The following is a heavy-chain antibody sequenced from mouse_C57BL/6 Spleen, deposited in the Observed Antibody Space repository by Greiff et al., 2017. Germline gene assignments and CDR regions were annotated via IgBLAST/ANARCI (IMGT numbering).Heavy chain of an antibody. V-gene: IGHV5-17*01. CDR1: GFTFSDYG. D-gene: IGHD1-1*01. J-gene: IGHJ1*03. CDR3: AREVFITTVVGYFDV. Sequence: EVKLVESGGGLVKPGGSLKLSCAASGFTFSDYGMHWVRQAPEKGLEWVAYISSSSSTIYYADTVKGRFTISRDNAKNTLFLQMTSLRSEDTAMYYCAREVFITTVVGYFDVWGTGTTVTVSS. CDR2: ISSSSSTI.